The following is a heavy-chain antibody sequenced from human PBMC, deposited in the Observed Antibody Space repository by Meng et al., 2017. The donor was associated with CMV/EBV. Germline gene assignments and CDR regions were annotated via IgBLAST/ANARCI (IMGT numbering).Heavy chain of an antibody. Sequence: ASVKVSCKASGYTFTGYYMHWVRQAPGQGPEWMGWINPNSGGTNYAQKFQGRVTMTRDTSISTAYMELSRLRSDDTAVYYCARGGERDSSGYRYGMDVWGQGTTVTVSS. CDR2: INPNSGGT. J-gene: IGHJ6*02. CDR3: ARGGERDSSGYRYGMDV. D-gene: IGHD3-22*01. CDR1: GYTFTGYY. V-gene: IGHV1-2*02.